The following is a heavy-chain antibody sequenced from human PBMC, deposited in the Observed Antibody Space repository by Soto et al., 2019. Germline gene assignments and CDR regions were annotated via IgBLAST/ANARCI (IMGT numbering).Heavy chain of an antibody. J-gene: IGHJ4*02. CDR2: ISAYNGNT. CDR3: ARDLANSNPYYFDY. V-gene: IGHV1-18*04. CDR1: GYTFTSYG. Sequence: GASVKVSCKASGYTFTSYGISWVRQAPGQGLEWMGWISAYNGNTNYAQKLQGRVTMTTDTSKNQFSLKLSSVTAADTAVYYCARDLANSNPYYFDYWGQGTLVTVSS. D-gene: IGHD4-4*01.